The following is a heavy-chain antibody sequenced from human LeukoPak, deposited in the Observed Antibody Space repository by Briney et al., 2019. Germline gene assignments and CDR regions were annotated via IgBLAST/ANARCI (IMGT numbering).Heavy chain of an antibody. J-gene: IGHJ4*02. Sequence: GGSLRLSCVASGFTFSSHRMHWVRQVPGKGLVSVSRINGDGIGTNYADSVRGRFTISRDNAKNTLYLQMNSLKTEDTAVYYCTTDYYYDSSGYYFRFDYWGQGTLVTVSS. CDR2: INGDGIGT. D-gene: IGHD3-22*01. CDR1: GFTFSSHR. CDR3: TTDYYYDSSGYYFRFDY. V-gene: IGHV3-74*01.